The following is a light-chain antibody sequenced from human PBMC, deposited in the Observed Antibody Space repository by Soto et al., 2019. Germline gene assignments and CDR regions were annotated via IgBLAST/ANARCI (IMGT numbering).Light chain of an antibody. CDR3: QQYGSLPKT. J-gene: IGKJ1*01. CDR1: QSVSNNY. V-gene: IGKV3-20*01. CDR2: GAF. Sequence: EIVLTQSPGTLSLSPGERATLSCRASQSVSNNYLAWYQQKSVQAPRLLIYGAFSRANGIPVRFSGSASGTDFTLIISRLEPEDVAVYYCQQYGSLPKTFGQGTKVEIK.